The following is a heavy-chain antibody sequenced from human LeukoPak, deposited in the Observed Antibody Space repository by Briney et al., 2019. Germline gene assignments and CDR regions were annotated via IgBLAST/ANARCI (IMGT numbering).Heavy chain of an antibody. CDR3: AREGSIAQARRGY. CDR1: GGSFSDYY. CDR2: INHSGST. V-gene: IGHV4-34*01. D-gene: IGHD6-6*01. Sequence: SETLSLTCAVFGGSFSDYYWSWIRQPPGQGLEWIGEINHSGSTNYNPSLKSRVTMSVDTSKNQFSLKLSSVTAADTAVYYCAREGSIAQARRGYWGQGTLVTVSS. J-gene: IGHJ4*02.